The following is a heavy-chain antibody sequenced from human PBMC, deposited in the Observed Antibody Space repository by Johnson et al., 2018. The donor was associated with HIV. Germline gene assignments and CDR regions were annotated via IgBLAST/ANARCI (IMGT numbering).Heavy chain of an antibody. CDR2: ITWNGGST. J-gene: IGHJ3*02. V-gene: IGHV3-20*04. CDR1: GFTFDDYG. Sequence: VQLVESGGGVVRPGGSLRLSCAASGFTFDDYGMAWVRQAPGKGLEWVSGITWNGGSTGYADSVKGRFTISRDNAKNSLYLQMNSLRAEDTALYYCARDFVAFGECTAFDIWGQGTMVAVSS. CDR3: ARDFVAFGECTAFDI. D-gene: IGHD3-10*01.